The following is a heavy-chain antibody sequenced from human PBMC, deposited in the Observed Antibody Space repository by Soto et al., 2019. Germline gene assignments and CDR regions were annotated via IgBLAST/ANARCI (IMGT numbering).Heavy chain of an antibody. D-gene: IGHD5-12*01. CDR1: DYTFTSYG. CDR2: IIPILGIA. CDR3: ARDRSGYGVIDY. Sequence: GASVKVSCKASDYTFTSYGISWVRQAPGQGLEWMGRIIPILGIANYAQKFQGRVTITADKSTSTAYMELSSLRSEDTAVYYCARDRSGYGVIDYWGQGTLVTVSS. V-gene: IGHV1-69*04. J-gene: IGHJ4*02.